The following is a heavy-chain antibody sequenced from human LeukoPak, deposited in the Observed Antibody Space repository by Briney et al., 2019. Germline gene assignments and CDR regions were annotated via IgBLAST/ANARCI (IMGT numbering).Heavy chain of an antibody. J-gene: IGHJ4*02. D-gene: IGHD1-26*01. V-gene: IGHV3-48*01. CDR1: GFTFSTSW. CDR3: ASWGEGALDN. CDR2: ISTSTTTI. Sequence: GGSLRLSCAASGFTFSTSWMTWVRQAPGKGLEWISYISTSTTTIYYANSVKGRFTISRDNAKKSLYLQMNSLRVEDTGVYYCASWGEGALDNWGQGTLVTVSS.